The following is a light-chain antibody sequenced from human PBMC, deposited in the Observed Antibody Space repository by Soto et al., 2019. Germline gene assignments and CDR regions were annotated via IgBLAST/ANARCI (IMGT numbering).Light chain of an antibody. CDR2: GHK. CDR3: QSYDSSLSGSYV. V-gene: IGLV1-40*01. J-gene: IGLJ1*01. CDR1: NSNIGAGYD. Sequence: QPVLTQPPSVSGAPGQRVTISCTGNNSNIGAGYDFHWYQQLPGAAPKLLIYGHKNRPSGVPDRFSGSKSGTSASLAITGLQAEDEADYYCQSYDSSLSGSYVFGSGTKVTVL.